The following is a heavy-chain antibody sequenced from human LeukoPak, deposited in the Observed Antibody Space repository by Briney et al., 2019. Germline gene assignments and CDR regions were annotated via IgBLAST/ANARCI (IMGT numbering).Heavy chain of an antibody. J-gene: IGHJ4*02. Sequence: SETLSLTCTVSGGSVSSGSYYWSWIGQPPGRGLEWIVYIYYSGSTNYNPSLKSRVTISVDTPKNQFSLKLSSVTAADTAVYYCAATEVVVPAAPFETFGYWGQGTLVTVSS. CDR1: GGSVSSGSYY. D-gene: IGHD2-2*01. CDR2: IYYSGST. CDR3: AATEVVVPAAPFETFGY. V-gene: IGHV4-61*01.